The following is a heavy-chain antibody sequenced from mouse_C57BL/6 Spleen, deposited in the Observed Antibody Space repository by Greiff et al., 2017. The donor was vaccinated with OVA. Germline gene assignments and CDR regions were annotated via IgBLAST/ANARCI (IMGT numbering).Heavy chain of an antibody. CDR3: ASGGNYGGFAY. CDR2: INYDGSST. V-gene: IGHV5-16*01. J-gene: IGHJ3*01. D-gene: IGHD2-1*01. Sequence: DVHLVESEGGLVQPGSSMKLSCTASGFTFSDYYMAWVSQVPEKGLEWVANINYDGSSTYYMDSLKSRFIISRDNAKNILYLQMSSLKSEDTATYYCASGGNYGGFAYWGQGTLVTVSA. CDR1: GFTFSDYY.